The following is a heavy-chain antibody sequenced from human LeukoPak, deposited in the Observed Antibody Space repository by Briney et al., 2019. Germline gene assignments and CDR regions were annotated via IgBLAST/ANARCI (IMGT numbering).Heavy chain of an antibody. V-gene: IGHV3-13*04. CDR1: GFTFSSYD. D-gene: IGHD6-13*01. Sequence: GGSLRLSCAASGFTFSSYDMHWVRQATGKGLEWVSAIGTAGDTYYPDSVKGRFTISRDNAENSLYLQMNSLRAEDTAVYYCASWYPFDYWGQGTLVTVSS. J-gene: IGHJ4*02. CDR2: IGTAGDT. CDR3: ASWYPFDY.